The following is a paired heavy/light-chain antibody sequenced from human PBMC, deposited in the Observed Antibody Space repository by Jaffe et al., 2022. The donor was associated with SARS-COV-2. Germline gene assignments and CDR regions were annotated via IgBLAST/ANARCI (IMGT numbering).Light chain of an antibody. J-gene: IGKJ4*01. V-gene: IGKV3-15*01. CDR1: QSVSSY. CDR3: QQYNKWPLT. Sequence: EIVMTQSPATLSVSPGERATLSCRASQSVSSYLAWYQQRPGQAPRLVIYGISSRANGIPVRFSGSGSGTDFTLTISSLQPEDFAVYYCQQYNKWPLTFGGGTKVEIK. CDR2: GIS.
Heavy chain of an antibody. CDR3: AKDAKLGPNSGNLHLDNHFDY. V-gene: IGHV3-30*18. CDR2: IAFGGSDQ. D-gene: IGHD6-13*01. Sequence: QVQLVESGGGVVQPGRSLRLSCAAPEFIFNNYGIHWIRQAPGKGLEWVAVIAFGGSDQFYTDSVKGRFTISRDSSKSTVYLQMDSLRPEDTALYYCAKDAKLGPNSGNLHLDNHFDYWGQGTLVTVSS. J-gene: IGHJ4*02. CDR1: EFIFNNYG.